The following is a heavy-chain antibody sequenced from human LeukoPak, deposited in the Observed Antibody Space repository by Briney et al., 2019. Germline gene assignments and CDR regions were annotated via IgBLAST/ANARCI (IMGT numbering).Heavy chain of an antibody. CDR2: INPNSGGT. CDR3: ARLSAARGFDY. D-gene: IGHD6-13*01. Sequence: ASVKVSCKASGYTFTGYYMHWVRQAPGQGLEWMGWINPNSGGTNYAQKFQGWVTMTRGTSISTAYMELSRLRSDDTAVYYCARLSAARGFDYWGQGTLVTVSS. CDR1: GYTFTGYY. V-gene: IGHV1-2*04. J-gene: IGHJ4*02.